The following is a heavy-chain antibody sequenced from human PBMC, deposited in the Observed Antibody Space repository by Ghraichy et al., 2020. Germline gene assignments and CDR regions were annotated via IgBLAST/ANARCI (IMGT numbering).Heavy chain of an antibody. J-gene: IGHJ5*02. D-gene: IGHD3-10*01. V-gene: IGHV3-66*04. CDR3: ARQSYSGSRFDP. Sequence: GGSLRLSCAASGFTVRSNYMTWVRQAPEKGLEWVSVIYSGGSKYYAASVKGRFIISRDDSRNMVFLEMKNLRAEDTAVDYCARQSYSGSRFDPWGQGTLGTGSS. CDR1: GFTVRSNY. CDR2: IYSGGSK.